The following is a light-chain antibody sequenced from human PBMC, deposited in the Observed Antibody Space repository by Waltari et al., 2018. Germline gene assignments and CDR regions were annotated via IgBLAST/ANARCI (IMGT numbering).Light chain of an antibody. CDR2: KLS. Sequence: DIVLTQTPLSSPVTLGQPASISCRSSQSLVHSDGNTYLSWHQQRPGQPPRLLIYKLSNPFSGVPDRVSGSGAGTDFTLKISRVEAEDVGVYYCMQTTRFWTFGQGTRVEIK. CDR1: QSLVHSDGNTY. CDR3: MQTTRFWT. J-gene: IGKJ1*01. V-gene: IGKV2-24*01.